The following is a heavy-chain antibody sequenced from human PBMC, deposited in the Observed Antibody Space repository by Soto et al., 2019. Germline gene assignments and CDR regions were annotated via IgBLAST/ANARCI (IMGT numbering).Heavy chain of an antibody. Sequence: EVQLVESGGGLVQPGGSLRLSCAASGFTFSSYWMSWVRQAPGKGLEWVANIKQDGSEKYYVDSVKGRFTISRDNAKNSLYLQMNSLRAEYTAVYYCAREGDRRDSYGFQSYGMYVWGQGTTVTVSS. CDR2: IKQDGSEK. D-gene: IGHD5-18*01. CDR3: AREGDRRDSYGFQSYGMYV. V-gene: IGHV3-7*01. CDR1: GFTFSSYW. J-gene: IGHJ6*02.